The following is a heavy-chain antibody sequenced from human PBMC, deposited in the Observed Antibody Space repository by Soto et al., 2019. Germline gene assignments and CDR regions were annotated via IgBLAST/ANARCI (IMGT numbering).Heavy chain of an antibody. V-gene: IGHV4-30-2*01. J-gene: IGHJ6*02. Sequence: SETLSLTCAVSCCSISSGGYSLSCIRQPPGKGLEWIGYIYHSGSTYYNPSLKSRVTISVDRSKNQFSLKLSSVTAADTAVYYCAIYGDWPYYYGMEVWCQGTTSIVSS. CDR1: CCSISSGGYS. D-gene: IGHD4-17*01. CDR2: IYHSGST. CDR3: AIYGDWPYYYGMEV.